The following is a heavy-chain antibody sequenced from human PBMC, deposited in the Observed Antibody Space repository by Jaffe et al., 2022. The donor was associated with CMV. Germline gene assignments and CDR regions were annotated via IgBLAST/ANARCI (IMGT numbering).Heavy chain of an antibody. CDR2: IYSGGST. D-gene: IGHD4-4*01. Sequence: EVQLVETGGGLIQPGGSLRLSCAASGFTVSSNYMSWVRQAPGKGLEWVSVIYSGGSTYYADSVKGRFTISRDNSKNTLYLQMNSLRAEDTAVYYCARYPSSADYTPGSGYYYYYMDVWGKGTTVTVSS. V-gene: IGHV3-53*02. CDR3: ARYPSSADYTPGSGYYYYYMDV. CDR1: GFTVSSNY. J-gene: IGHJ6*03.